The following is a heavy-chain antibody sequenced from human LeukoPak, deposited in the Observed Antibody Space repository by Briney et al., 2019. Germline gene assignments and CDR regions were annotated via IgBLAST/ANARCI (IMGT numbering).Heavy chain of an antibody. D-gene: IGHD6-13*01. CDR3: ATGYSSSWYAVDY. J-gene: IGHJ4*02. CDR2: ISGSGGST. CDR1: GFTFSSYA. Sequence: GGSLRLSCAASGFTFSSYAMSWVRQAPGKGLEWVSAISGSGGSTYYADSVKGRFTISRDNAKNSLYLQMNSLRAEDTAVYYCATGYSSSWYAVDYWGQGTLVTVSS. V-gene: IGHV3-23*01.